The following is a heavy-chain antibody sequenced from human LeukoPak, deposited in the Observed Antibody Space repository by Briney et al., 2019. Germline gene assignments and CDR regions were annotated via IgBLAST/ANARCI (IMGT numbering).Heavy chain of an antibody. J-gene: IGHJ4*02. V-gene: IGHV3-53*01. CDR3: ARTTYYYDSSGYFDY. CDR1: GFTVSSNY. D-gene: IGHD3-22*01. Sequence: PGGSLRLSCAASGFTVSSNYMSWVRQAPGKGLGWVSVTYSGGSTYYADSVKGRFTISRDNSKNTLYLQMNSLRAEDTAVYYCARTTYYYDSSGYFDYWGQGTLVTVSS. CDR2: TYSGGST.